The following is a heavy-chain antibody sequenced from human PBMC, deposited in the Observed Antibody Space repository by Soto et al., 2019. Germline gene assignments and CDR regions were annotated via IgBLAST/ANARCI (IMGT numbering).Heavy chain of an antibody. J-gene: IGHJ4*02. V-gene: IGHV3-23*01. D-gene: IGHD5-12*01. CDR1: GFTFSSYA. CDR3: AKAAPKPRYSGYGLPRY. CDR2: ISGSGGST. Sequence: GGSLRLSCAASGFTFSSYAMSWVRQAPGKGLEWVSAISGSGGSTYYADSVKGRFTISRDNSKNTLYLQMNSLRAEDTAVYYCAKAAPKPRYSGYGLPRYWGQGTLVTVSS.